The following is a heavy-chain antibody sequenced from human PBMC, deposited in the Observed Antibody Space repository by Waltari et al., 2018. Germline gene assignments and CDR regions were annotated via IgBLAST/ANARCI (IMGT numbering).Heavy chain of an antibody. CDR2: IYSGGDT. CDR1: GFTVTGHY. D-gene: IGHD3-10*01. V-gene: IGHV3-53*01. J-gene: IGHJ4*02. CDR3: ARAGSPRYFDY. Sequence: EVQLVESGGGLIQPGGSLRLSCAASGFTVTGHYMRWVRQAPGKGPEWVSIIYSGGDTYYADSVKGRFTISRDNSKNTLYLQMNSLRAEDTAVYYCARAGSPRYFDYWGQGTLVTVSS.